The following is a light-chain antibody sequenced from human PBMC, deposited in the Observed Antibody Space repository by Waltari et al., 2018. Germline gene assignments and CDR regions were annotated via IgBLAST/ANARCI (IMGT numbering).Light chain of an antibody. J-gene: IGKJ1*01. CDR3: MQGSHWPPWT. CDR2: QVS. Sequence: EVVMTQSPLSLPVTIGQPASISCRPIQSIDNSDGNTYLNWFHQRPGQAPRRLLYQVSNRDSGVPDRFSGSGSGTEFTLKISSVEAEDVGVYYCMQGSHWPPWTFGQGTRVEIK. CDR1: QSIDNSDGNTY. V-gene: IGKV2-30*01.